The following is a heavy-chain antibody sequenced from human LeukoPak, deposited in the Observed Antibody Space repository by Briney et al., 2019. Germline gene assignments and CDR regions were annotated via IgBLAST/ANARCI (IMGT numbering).Heavy chain of an antibody. J-gene: IGHJ6*02. D-gene: IGHD2-2*01. Sequence: GGSLRLSCAASGFTFSSYGMHWVRQAPGKGLEWVAFIRYDGSNKYYADSVKGRFTTSRDNSKNTLYLQMNSLRAEDTAVYYCAKDDIVVVPAALGTYYYYGMDVWGQGTTVTVSS. CDR3: AKDDIVVVPAALGTYYYYGMDV. V-gene: IGHV3-30*02. CDR1: GFTFSSYG. CDR2: IRYDGSNK.